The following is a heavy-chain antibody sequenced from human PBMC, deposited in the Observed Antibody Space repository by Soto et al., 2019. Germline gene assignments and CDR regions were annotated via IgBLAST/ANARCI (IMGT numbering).Heavy chain of an antibody. V-gene: IGHV5-10-1*01. CDR3: ARPQGGTDWLAP. CDR2: VDPSDSYV. Sequence: PGESLKISCKTSGYNFDNYWIIWVRQMPGKGLEWMGRVDPSDSYVNYSPSFQGHIAISIDKSINTAYLQWSSLKASDTAIYYCARPQGGTDWLAPCGQGPLVTVYS. J-gene: IGHJ5*02. D-gene: IGHD3-16*01. CDR1: GYNFDNYW.